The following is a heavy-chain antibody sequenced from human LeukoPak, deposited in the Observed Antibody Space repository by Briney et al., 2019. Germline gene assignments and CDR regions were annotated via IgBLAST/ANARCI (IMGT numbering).Heavy chain of an antibody. CDR3: ARVFMIGTFDY. CDR1: GYDFTNYD. CDR2: MNPNTANT. Sequence: ASVKVSCKASGYDFTNYDLNWVRQAPGQGLEWMGWMNPNTANTGYAQKFQGRVTITGNTSISTAYMELSSLRSEDTAVYYCARVFMIGTFDYWGQGTLVTVSS. D-gene: IGHD3-16*01. V-gene: IGHV1-8*03. J-gene: IGHJ4*02.